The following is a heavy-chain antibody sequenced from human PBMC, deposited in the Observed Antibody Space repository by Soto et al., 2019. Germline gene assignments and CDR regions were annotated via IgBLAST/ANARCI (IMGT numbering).Heavy chain of an antibody. CDR3: AREEFEAGRGHFGY. V-gene: IGHV3-30*19. Sequence: QVQVVESGGGVVQPGGSLRXXXAXXXXXXXXXXMHWVXQAPGKGLEWMAMISKGGNKKYYADSVKGRFTISSDISESTLYLQMNSLRTEDTAVYYCAREEFEAGRGHFGYWGQGTLVSVSS. J-gene: IGHJ4*02. D-gene: IGHD6-13*01. CDR1: XXXXXXXX. CDR2: ISKGGNKK.